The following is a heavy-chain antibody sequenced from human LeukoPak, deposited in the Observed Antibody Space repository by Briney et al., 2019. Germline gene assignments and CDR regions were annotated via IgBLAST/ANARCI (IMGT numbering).Heavy chain of an antibody. CDR2: IYYSGTT. CDR1: SGSISSHY. D-gene: IGHD1-1*01. V-gene: IGHV4-59*11. J-gene: IGHJ6*03. CDR3: ARVSWFPGTSYYYMDV. Sequence: SETLSLTCTVSSGSISSHYWSWIRQPPGKGLEWIGYIYYSGTTNYNPSLKSRVTISVDTSKNQFSLKLSSVTAADTAVYYCARVSWFPGTSYYYMDVWGKGTTVTVSS.